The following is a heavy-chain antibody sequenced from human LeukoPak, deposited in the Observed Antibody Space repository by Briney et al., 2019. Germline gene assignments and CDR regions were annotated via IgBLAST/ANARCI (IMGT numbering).Heavy chain of an antibody. J-gene: IGHJ4*02. V-gene: IGHV3-30*14. CDR3: ARVEHPSSSGYPYFDY. CDR2: ISDDGSNK. D-gene: IGHD3-22*01. Sequence: GGSLRLSCAASGFTFSSYAMHWVSQAPGKGLEWVALISDDGSNKYYADSVKGRFTISRDNSKNTLYLQMNSLRAEDTAVYYCARVEHPSSSGYPYFDYWGQGTLVTVSS. CDR1: GFTFSSYA.